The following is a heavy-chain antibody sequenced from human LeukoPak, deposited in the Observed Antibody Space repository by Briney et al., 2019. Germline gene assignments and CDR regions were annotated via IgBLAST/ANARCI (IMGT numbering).Heavy chain of an antibody. CDR3: AKDIRAYSTSGGFDY. Sequence: GGSLRLSCAASGFTFSNYGMHWVRQAPGKGLEWVAFIRYDGSNKYYADSVKGRFTISRDNSKNTLYLQMNSLRAEDTAIYYCAKDIRAYSTSGGFDYWGQGTLVTVSS. CDR1: GFTFSNYG. CDR2: IRYDGSNK. V-gene: IGHV3-30*02. D-gene: IGHD6-6*01. J-gene: IGHJ4*02.